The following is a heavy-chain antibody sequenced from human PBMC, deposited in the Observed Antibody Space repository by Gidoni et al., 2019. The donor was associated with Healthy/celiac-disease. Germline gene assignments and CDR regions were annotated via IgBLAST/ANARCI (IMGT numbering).Heavy chain of an antibody. Sequence: EVQLLESGGGLVQPGGSLRLSFAAPGLTDSSYDRSWVRPAPGKGLEWVSAISGSGVSTYYADSVKGRFTISRDNSKNTLYLQMNSLRAEDTAVYYCAKGSDFWGGFGRLIWGQGTMVTVSS. V-gene: IGHV3-23*01. D-gene: IGHD3-3*01. CDR2: ISGSGVST. J-gene: IGHJ3*02. CDR3: AKGSDFWGGFGRLI. CDR1: GLTDSSYD.